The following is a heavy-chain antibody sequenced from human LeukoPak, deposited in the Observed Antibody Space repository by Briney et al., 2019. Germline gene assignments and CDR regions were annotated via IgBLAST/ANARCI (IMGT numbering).Heavy chain of an antibody. Sequence: ASVKVSCKASGYTFTDYYMHWVRQAPGQGLEWMGWINTHSGGTSYAQKFQGRVTMTRDTSISTAYMELSRLRSDDTAVYYCARTRIAAPVDYWGQGTLGTVSS. J-gene: IGHJ4*02. CDR2: INTHSGGT. CDR1: GYTFTDYY. V-gene: IGHV1-2*02. D-gene: IGHD6-6*01. CDR3: ARTRIAAPVDY.